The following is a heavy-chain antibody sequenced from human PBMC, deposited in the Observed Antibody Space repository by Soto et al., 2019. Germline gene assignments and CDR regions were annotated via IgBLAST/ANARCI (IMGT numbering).Heavy chain of an antibody. J-gene: IGHJ4*02. CDR3: ARLGGSYAVHHFDY. D-gene: IGHD1-26*01. Sequence: TSETLSLTCTVSGGSISSYYWSWIRQPPGKGLEWIGYIYYSGSTNYNPSLKSRVTISVDTSKNQFSLKLSSVTAADTAVYYCARLGGSYAVHHFDYWGQGTLVTVS. CDR2: IYYSGST. V-gene: IGHV4-59*01. CDR1: GGSISSYY.